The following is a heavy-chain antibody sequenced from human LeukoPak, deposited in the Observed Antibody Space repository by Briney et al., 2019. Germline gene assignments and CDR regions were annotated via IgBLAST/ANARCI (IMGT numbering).Heavy chain of an antibody. J-gene: IGHJ4*02. CDR2: IIPIFGTA. V-gene: IGHV1-69*13. CDR1: GGTFSSYA. CDR3: ARGWVETSSWEEYFDY. Sequence: SVKVSCKASGGTFSSYAISWVRQAPGQGLEWMGGIIPIFGTANYAQKFQGRVTITADESTSTAYMELSSLRSEDTAVYYCARGWVETSSWEEYFDYWGQGTLVTVSS. D-gene: IGHD6-13*01.